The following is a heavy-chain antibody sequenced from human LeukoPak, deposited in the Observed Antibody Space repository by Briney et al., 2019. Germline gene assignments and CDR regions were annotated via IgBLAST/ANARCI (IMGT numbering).Heavy chain of an antibody. J-gene: IGHJ4*02. CDR2: ISYDGSNK. D-gene: IGHD3-22*01. Sequence: GGSLRLSCAASGFTFSSYAMHWVRQAPGKGLEWVAVISYDGSNKYYADSVKRRFTISRDNSKNTLYLQMNSLRAEDTAVYYCAKDTYYYDSSGYYPFGYWGQGTLVTVSS. CDR3: AKDTYYYDSSGYYPFGY. CDR1: GFTFSSYA. V-gene: IGHV3-30-3*01.